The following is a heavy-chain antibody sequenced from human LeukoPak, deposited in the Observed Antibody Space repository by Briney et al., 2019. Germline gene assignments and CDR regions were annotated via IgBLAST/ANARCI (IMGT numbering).Heavy chain of an antibody. CDR1: GYTFTSHD. CDR3: ARGPIYPRSGDYPNYYLDY. CDR2: MNPNSGVT. V-gene: IGHV1-8*01. Sequence: ASVKVSCKASGYTFTSHDINWVRQASGQGLEWMGWMNPNSGVTGYAQKFQGRVSMTRDTSISTAYMELSSLRSEDTAVYYCARGPIYPRSGDYPNYYLDYWGQGTLVTVSS. J-gene: IGHJ4*02. D-gene: IGHD3-22*01.